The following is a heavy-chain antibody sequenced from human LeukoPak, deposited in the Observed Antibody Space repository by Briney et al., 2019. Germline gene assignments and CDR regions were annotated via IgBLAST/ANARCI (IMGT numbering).Heavy chain of an antibody. CDR3: ARGIEQLVPFFDY. CDR1: GYSISSTYY. J-gene: IGHJ4*02. Sequence: SETLSLTCTVSGYSISSTYYWGWIRQPPGKGLEWIGSIYHSGSTYYNPSLKSRVTISVDRSKNQFSLKLSSVTAADTAVYYCARGIEQLVPFFDYWGQGTLVTVSS. D-gene: IGHD6-6*01. CDR2: IYHSGST. V-gene: IGHV4-38-2*02.